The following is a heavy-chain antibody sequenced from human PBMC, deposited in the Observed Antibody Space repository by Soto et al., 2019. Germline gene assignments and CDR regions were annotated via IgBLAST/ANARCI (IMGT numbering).Heavy chain of an antibody. CDR1: GGSISSGTSY. J-gene: IGHJ4*02. CDR3: ARAPETPSILGVALPYFFDY. D-gene: IGHD3-3*01. CDR2: IFYSGSF. V-gene: IGHV4-31*03. Sequence: PSETLCLTCTVSGGSISSGTSYGSWIRQRPGKGLEWIGYIFYSGSFYYTPSLRGRVMILADTSKNQFTLRLSSVTAADTAVYYCARAPETPSILGVALPYFFDYWGQGALVTVSS.